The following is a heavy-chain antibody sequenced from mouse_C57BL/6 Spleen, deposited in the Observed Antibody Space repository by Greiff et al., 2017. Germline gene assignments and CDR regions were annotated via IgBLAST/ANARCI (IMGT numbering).Heavy chain of an antibody. CDR3: ARDTTVVEGNFDY. CDR1: GYTFTSYW. J-gene: IGHJ2*01. V-gene: IGHV1-64*01. Sequence: QVQLQQPGAELVKPGASVKLSCKASGYTFTSYWMHWVKQRPGQGLEWIGMIHPNSGSTNYNEKFKSKATLTVDKSSSTAYMQLSSLTSEDSAVYYCARDTTVVEGNFDYWGQGTTLTVSS. D-gene: IGHD1-1*01. CDR2: IHPNSGST.